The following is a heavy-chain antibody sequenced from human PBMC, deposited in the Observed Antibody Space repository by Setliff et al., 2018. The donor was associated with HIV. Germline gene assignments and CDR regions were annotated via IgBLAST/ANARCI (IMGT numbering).Heavy chain of an antibody. Sequence: SETLSLTCTVSGGSMNSDSYSWTWLRQPAGKGPELIGHIYVGGSVIYNPSLASRVTISMVPSKNQFSLDLSSVTAADTAVYYCARDIPFGDLLMLQAYMDVWGKGTTVTVSS. J-gene: IGHJ6*04. V-gene: IGHV4-61*09. CDR2: IYVGGSV. CDR3: ARDIPFGDLLMLQAYMDV. CDR1: GGSMNSDSYS. D-gene: IGHD3-10*01.